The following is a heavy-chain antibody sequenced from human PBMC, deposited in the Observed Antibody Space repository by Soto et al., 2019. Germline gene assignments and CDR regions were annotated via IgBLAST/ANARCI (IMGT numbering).Heavy chain of an antibody. CDR1: GFTFSSYS. CDR2: ISSSSSYI. D-gene: IGHD5-12*01. Sequence: GGSLRLSCAASGFTFSSYSMNWVRQAPGKGLEWVSSISSSSSYIYYADSVKGRFTISRDNAKNSLYLQMNSLRAEDTAVYYCARDARGYSGYDYNFWGQGTLVTVSS. J-gene: IGHJ4*02. CDR3: ARDARGYSGYDYNF. V-gene: IGHV3-21*01.